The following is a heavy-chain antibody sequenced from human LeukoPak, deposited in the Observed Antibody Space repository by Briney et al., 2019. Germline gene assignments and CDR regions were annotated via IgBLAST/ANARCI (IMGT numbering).Heavy chain of an antibody. J-gene: IGHJ5*02. CDR2: IYPGDSDT. V-gene: IGHV5-51*01. CDR3: ARNPKMGDNWFDP. D-gene: IGHD5-24*01. CDR1: GYRFTSYW. Sequence: GESLEISFKGSGYRFTSYWIGWVRQMPGKGLEWMGIIYPGDSDTRYSPSFQGQVTISADKSISTAYLQWSSLKASDTAMYYCARNPKMGDNWFDPWGQGTLVTVSS.